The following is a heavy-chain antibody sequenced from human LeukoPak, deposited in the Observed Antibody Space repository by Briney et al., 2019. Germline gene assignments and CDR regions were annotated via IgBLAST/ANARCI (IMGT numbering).Heavy chain of an antibody. V-gene: IGHV4-59*01. Sequence: SETLSFNCSGSGGTISSYYWSWIRQPPGKELEGIGNTYYSGSTNYNPSLKSRATISVDTSNNHFSLQLSFVTAANTAVYCCASDSYSWLDPGGRGTVVSVSS. J-gene: IGHJ5*02. CDR3: ASDSYSWLDP. CDR1: GGTISSYY. CDR2: TYYSGST.